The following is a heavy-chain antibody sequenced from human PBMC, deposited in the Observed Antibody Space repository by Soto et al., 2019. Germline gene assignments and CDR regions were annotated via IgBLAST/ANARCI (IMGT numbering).Heavy chain of an antibody. D-gene: IGHD6-13*01. Sequence: GESLKISCKGSRYSFTSYWISWVRQMPGKGLEWMGRIDPSDSYTNYSPSFQGHVTISADKSISTAYLQWSSLKASDTAMYYCARHLGSSWYGDYYYYGMDVWGQGTTVTVSS. J-gene: IGHJ6*02. CDR3: ARHLGSSWYGDYYYYGMDV. CDR2: IDPSDSYT. CDR1: RYSFTSYW. V-gene: IGHV5-10-1*01.